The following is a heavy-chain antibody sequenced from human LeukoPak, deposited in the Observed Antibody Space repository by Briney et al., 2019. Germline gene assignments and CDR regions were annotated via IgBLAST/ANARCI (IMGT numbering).Heavy chain of an antibody. V-gene: IGHV3-66*01. Sequence: PGGSLRLSCAASGFTVSSNYMSWVRQAPGKGLEWVSVIYSGGSTYYADSVKGRFTISRDNSKNTLYLQMNSLGAEDTAVYYCARSSTVTTSYYYYGMDVWGQGTTVTVSS. D-gene: IGHD4-17*01. CDR2: IYSGGST. CDR3: ARSSTVTTSYYYYGMDV. CDR1: GFTVSSNY. J-gene: IGHJ6*02.